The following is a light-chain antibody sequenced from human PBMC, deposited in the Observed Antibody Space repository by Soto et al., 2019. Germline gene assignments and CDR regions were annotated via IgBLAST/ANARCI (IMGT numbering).Light chain of an antibody. CDR1: SSDVGAYNY. CDR2: DVT. CDR3: STYTSNTTPYV. V-gene: IGLV2-14*01. J-gene: IGLJ1*01. Sequence: QSALTQPASVSGSPGQSIAISCTGTSSDVGAYNYVSWYQQHPGKVPKLVIYDVTNRPSGVSDRFSGSKSGNTASLTISGLQAEDEAAYYCSTYTSNTTPYVFGTGTKVTVL.